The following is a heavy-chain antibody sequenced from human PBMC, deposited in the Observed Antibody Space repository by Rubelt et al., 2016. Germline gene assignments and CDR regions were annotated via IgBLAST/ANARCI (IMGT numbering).Heavy chain of an antibody. CDR2: IRWNSGSI. D-gene: IGHD4-23*01. Sequence: EVQLVESGGGLVRPGRSLRLSCAASGFTFDDYAMHWVRQAPGKGLDWVSGIRWNSGSIGYADSVKGRFTISRDNAKNSLYLQMNSLRAEDTALYYCAKGILRWSVGYGMDVWGQGTTVTVSS. CDR3: AKGILRWSVGYGMDV. V-gene: IGHV3-9*01. J-gene: IGHJ6*02. CDR1: GFTFDDYA.